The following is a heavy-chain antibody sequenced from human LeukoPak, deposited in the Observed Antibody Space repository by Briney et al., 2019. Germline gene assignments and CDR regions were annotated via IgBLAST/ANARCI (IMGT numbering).Heavy chain of an antibody. J-gene: IGHJ3*02. D-gene: IGHD2-21*01. CDR1: GFTFSAHG. Sequence: PGGSLRLSCAASGFTFSAHGIHWVRQAPGKGLDWVTFIRYEGHYKYYADSVTGRFTVSRDNSKNTVYLQMNNLMTEDTAVYYCAKTRGVEGAFDIWGQGTRVTVSS. CDR2: IRYEGHYK. V-gene: IGHV3-30*02. CDR3: AKTRGVEGAFDI.